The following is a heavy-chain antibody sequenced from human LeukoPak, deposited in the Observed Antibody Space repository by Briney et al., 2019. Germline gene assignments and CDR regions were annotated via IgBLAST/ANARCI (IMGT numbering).Heavy chain of an antibody. CDR1: GYTFTSYY. J-gene: IGHJ4*02. Sequence: ASVKVSCKASGYTFTSYYMHWVRQAPGQGLEWMGIINPSGGSTSYAQKFQGRVTMTRDTSTSTVYMELSSLRSEDTAVYYCARVLGAALGGGRDRYYFDYWGQGTLVTVSS. CDR3: ARVLGAALGGGRDRYYFDY. CDR2: INPSGGST. D-gene: IGHD1-26*01. V-gene: IGHV1-46*01.